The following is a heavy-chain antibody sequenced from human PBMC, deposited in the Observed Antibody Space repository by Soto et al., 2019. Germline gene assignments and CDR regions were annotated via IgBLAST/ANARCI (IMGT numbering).Heavy chain of an antibody. CDR2: ISSSGSTI. CDR1: GFTFSSYE. Sequence: GGSLRLSCAASGFTFSSYEMNWVRQAPGKGLEWVSYISSSGSTIYYADSVKGRFTISRDNAKNSLYLQMNSLRAEDTAVYYCARTIGVDWFDPWGQGTLVTVSS. J-gene: IGHJ5*02. CDR3: ARTIGVDWFDP. V-gene: IGHV3-48*03. D-gene: IGHD2-15*01.